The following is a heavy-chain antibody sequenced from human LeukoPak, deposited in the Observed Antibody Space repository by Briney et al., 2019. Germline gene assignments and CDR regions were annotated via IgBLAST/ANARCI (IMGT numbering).Heavy chain of an antibody. D-gene: IGHD6-6*01. CDR3: ARVQQLVPDYYYYMDV. V-gene: IGHV3-53*01. CDR2: IYSGGST. CDR1: GLTVSNNY. Sequence: PGGSLRLSCAASGLTVSNNYMTWVRQAPGKGLEWVSGIYSGGSTYYGDSVKGRFTISRDNSKNTLYLQMNSLKAEDTAVYYCARVQQLVPDYYYYMDVWGKGTTVTVSS. J-gene: IGHJ6*03.